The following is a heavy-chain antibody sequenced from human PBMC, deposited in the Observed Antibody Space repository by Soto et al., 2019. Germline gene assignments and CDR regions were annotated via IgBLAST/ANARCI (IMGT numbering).Heavy chain of an antibody. Sequence: QITLKESGPPLVKPTQTLTLTCSLSGFSVSSNGARVAWIRQPPGKALKWLALIYWDDVKKYTPSLKSRRTTTKYTSENQVDLTVTDVDPADTATYYCDHGTLCSYGHVDFDYCGQGTLVTVSS. CDR3: DHGTLCSYGHVDFDY. J-gene: IGHJ4*02. D-gene: IGHD5-18*01. V-gene: IGHV2-5*02. CDR1: GFSVSSNGAR. CDR2: IYWDDVK.